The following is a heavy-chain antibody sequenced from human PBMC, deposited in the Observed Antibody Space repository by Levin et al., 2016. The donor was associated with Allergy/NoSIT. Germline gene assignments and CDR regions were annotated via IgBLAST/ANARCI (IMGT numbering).Heavy chain of an antibody. Sequence: VRQAPGKGLEWLGSISGSGGSTYYADSVKGRFTISRDSSKKTLSLQMHSLRAEDTAVYYCGRGLTYYYDSSGYYWNYLGQGTLVTVSS. CDR3: GRGLTYYYDSSGYYWNY. CDR2: ISGSGGST. J-gene: IGHJ4*02. V-gene: IGHV3-23*01. D-gene: IGHD3-22*01.